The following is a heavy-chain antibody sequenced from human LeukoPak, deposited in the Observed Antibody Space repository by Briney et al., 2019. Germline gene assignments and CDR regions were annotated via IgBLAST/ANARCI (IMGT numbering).Heavy chain of an antibody. CDR3: ARATSSGHYFDY. D-gene: IGHD6-19*01. CDR1: GGSISSYY. V-gene: IGHV4-59*01. Sequence: SETLSLTCTVSGGSISSYYWSWIRQPPGKGLEWIGYIYYSGGTNYNPSLKRRVTISVDTSKNQFSLKLSSVTAADTAVYYCARATSSGHYFDYWGQGTLVTVSS. CDR2: IYYSGGT. J-gene: IGHJ4*02.